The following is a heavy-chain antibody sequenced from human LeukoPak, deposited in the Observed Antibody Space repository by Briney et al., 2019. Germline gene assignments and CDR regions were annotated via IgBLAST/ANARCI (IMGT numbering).Heavy chain of an antibody. CDR2: IIPILGIE. CDR1: GGTFSSYA. CDR3: ASALYSSSFRVGDY. Sequence: SVTVSCKASGGTFSSYAISWVRQAPGQGLEWMGRIIPILGIENYAQKFQGRVTITADKSTSTAYMELSSLRSEDTAVYYCASALYSSSFRVGDYWGQGTLDTVS. J-gene: IGHJ4*02. D-gene: IGHD6-6*01. V-gene: IGHV1-69*04.